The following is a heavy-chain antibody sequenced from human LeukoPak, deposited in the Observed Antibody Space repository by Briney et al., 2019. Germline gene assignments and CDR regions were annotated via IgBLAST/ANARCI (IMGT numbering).Heavy chain of an antibody. CDR3: AKWGPYCVGDYCPALDS. CDR2: INQDGSKK. CDR1: RFTFSNYW. D-gene: IGHD2-21*02. V-gene: IGHV3-7*01. Sequence: GGSLRLSCVASRFTFSNYWMSWVRQAPGKGLEWVANINQDGSKKRYADSMKGRFTISRDNAKESLYLQLNSLRAEDTAVYYCAKWGPYCVGDYCPALDSWGQGTLVTVSS. J-gene: IGHJ4*02.